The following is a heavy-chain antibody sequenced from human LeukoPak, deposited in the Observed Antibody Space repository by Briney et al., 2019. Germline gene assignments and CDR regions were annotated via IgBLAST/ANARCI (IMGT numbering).Heavy chain of an antibody. D-gene: IGHD3-22*01. CDR3: AREYYGSSGYYNDY. V-gene: IGHV4-59*01. CDR1: GGSINSYY. Sequence: SETLSLTCTVSGGSINSYYWSWIRQPPGKGLEWIGYISYSGGPNYNPSHKSRVTISVDTSKNQFSLKLTSVTAADTAVYYCAREYYGSSGYYNDYWGQGALVTVS. J-gene: IGHJ4*02. CDR2: ISYSGGP.